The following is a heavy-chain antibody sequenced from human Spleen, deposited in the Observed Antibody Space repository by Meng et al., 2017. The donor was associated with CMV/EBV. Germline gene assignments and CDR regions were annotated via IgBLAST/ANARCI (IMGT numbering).Heavy chain of an antibody. CDR2: IKEDGSEN. CDR1: AFTFSTSW. V-gene: IGHV3-7*01. D-gene: IGHD2-15*01. Sequence: GESLKISCAASAFTFSTSWMSWVRQAPGKGLQWVGNIKEDGSENNYLDSVKGRFTISRDNAKNSVYLHMSSLRAEDTAMYYCARDIVVVVAADLKYYYGMDVWGQGTTVTVSS. CDR3: ARDIVVVVAADLKYYYGMDV. J-gene: IGHJ6*02.